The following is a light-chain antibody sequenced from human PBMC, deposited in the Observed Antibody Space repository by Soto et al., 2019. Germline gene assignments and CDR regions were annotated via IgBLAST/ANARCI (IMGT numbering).Light chain of an antibody. CDR2: AAS. V-gene: IGKV1-39*01. Sequence: DIQMTQSPSSLSASVGDRVTISCRASQSVNKYLNWYQQKPGNVPTLLIYAASTLQGGVPSRFNGSGFGTDFTVTISNRQPEDFATYYCQQSFTTPLSFGGGTKVEIK. CDR1: QSVNKY. CDR3: QQSFTTPLS. J-gene: IGKJ4*01.